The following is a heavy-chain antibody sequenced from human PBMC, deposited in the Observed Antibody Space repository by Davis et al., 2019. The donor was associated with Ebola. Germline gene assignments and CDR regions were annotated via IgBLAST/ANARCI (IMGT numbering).Heavy chain of an antibody. D-gene: IGHD6-13*01. J-gene: IGHJ4*02. CDR2: ISYDGSNK. CDR1: GFTFSSYA. Sequence: GESLKISCAASGFTFSSYAMHWVRQAPGKGLEWVAVISYDGSNKYYADSVKGRFTISRDNSKNTLYLQMNSLRAEDTAVYYCARDYGGYSSSLDYWGQGTLVTVSS. CDR3: ARDYGGYSSSLDY. V-gene: IGHV3-30-3*01.